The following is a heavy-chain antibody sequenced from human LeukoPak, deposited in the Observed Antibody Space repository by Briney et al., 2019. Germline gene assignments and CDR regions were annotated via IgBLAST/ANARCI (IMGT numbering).Heavy chain of an antibody. CDR1: GYTYTSYG. Sequence: ASVKVSCKASGYTYTSYGISWVRQAPGQGLEWVGWISAYNGNTNYAQKLQGRVTMTTDTSTSTAYMELRSLRSDDTAVYYCARDPGAYGDYVGTDYWGQGTLVTVSS. D-gene: IGHD4-17*01. V-gene: IGHV1-18*01. CDR2: ISAYNGNT. J-gene: IGHJ4*02. CDR3: ARDPGAYGDYVGTDY.